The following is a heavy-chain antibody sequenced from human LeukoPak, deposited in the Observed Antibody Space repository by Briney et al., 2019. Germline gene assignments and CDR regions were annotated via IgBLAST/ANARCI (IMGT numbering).Heavy chain of an antibody. CDR1: GGSISSYY. V-gene: IGHV4-4*07. CDR3: ARDTLDCSGTSCYVARYYYYMDV. CDR2: IYTSGST. D-gene: IGHD2-2*01. J-gene: IGHJ6*03. Sequence: SETLSLTCTVSGGSISSYYWSWIRQPAGKGLEWIGRIYTSGSTNYNPSLKSRVTMSVDTSKNQFSLKLSSVTAADTAVYYCARDTLDCSGTSCYVARYYYYMDVWGKGTTVTVSS.